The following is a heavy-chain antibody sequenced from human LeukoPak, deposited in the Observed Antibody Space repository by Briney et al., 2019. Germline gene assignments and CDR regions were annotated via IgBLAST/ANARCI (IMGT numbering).Heavy chain of an antibody. CDR1: GFTFSNAW. Sequence: GGSLRLSCAASGFTFSNAWMSWVRQAPGKGLEWVAVISYDGSNKYYADSVKGRFTISRDNSKNALYLQMNSLRAEDTAVYYCAKLGLYYYDSSGYSVGDHWGQGTLVTVSS. V-gene: IGHV3-30*18. D-gene: IGHD3-22*01. CDR2: ISYDGSNK. CDR3: AKLGLYYYDSSGYSVGDH. J-gene: IGHJ4*02.